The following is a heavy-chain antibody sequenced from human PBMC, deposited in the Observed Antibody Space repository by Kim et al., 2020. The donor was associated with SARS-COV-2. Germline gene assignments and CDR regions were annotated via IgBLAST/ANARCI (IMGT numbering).Heavy chain of an antibody. Sequence: GGSLRLSCAASGFTFSSYGMHWVRQAPGKGLEWVAVIWYDGSNKYYADSVKGRFTISRNNSKNTLYLQMNSLRAEDTAVYYCARGFVELELHWFDPWGQGTLVTVSS. CDR3: ARGFVELELHWFDP. J-gene: IGHJ5*02. CDR1: GFTFSSYG. V-gene: IGHV3-33*01. CDR2: IWYDGSNK. D-gene: IGHD1-7*01.